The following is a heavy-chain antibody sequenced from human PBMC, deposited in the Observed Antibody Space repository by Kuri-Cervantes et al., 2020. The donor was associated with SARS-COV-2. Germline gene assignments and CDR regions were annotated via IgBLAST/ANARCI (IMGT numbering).Heavy chain of an antibody. D-gene: IGHD1-1*01. Sequence: VSVKVSCKASGYTFTSYDINWVRQATGQGLEWMGWMNPNSGNTGYVQKFQGRVTMTRNTSISTAYMELSSLRSEDTAVYYCALYNWNDIASFDYWGQGTLVTVSS. CDR2: MNPNSGNT. CDR1: GYTFTSYD. J-gene: IGHJ4*02. V-gene: IGHV1-8*01. CDR3: ALYNWNDIASFDY.